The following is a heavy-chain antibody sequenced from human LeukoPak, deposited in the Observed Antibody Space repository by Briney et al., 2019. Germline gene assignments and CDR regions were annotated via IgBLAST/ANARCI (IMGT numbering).Heavy chain of an antibody. CDR1: GYTFTSYG. CDR3: ARGVGYSYRYLIDY. Sequence: ASVKVSCKASGYTFTSYGISWVRQAPGQGLERMGWISAYNGNTNYAQKLQGRVTMTTDTSTSTAYMELRTLRSDDTAVYYCARGVGYSYRYLIDYWGQGTLVTVSS. J-gene: IGHJ4*02. V-gene: IGHV1-18*01. CDR2: ISAYNGNT. D-gene: IGHD5-18*01.